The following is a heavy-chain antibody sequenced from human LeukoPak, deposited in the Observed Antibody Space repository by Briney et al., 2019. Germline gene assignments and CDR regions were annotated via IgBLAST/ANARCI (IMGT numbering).Heavy chain of an antibody. Sequence: SEPLSLTCTVSGGSISGYFWSWVRQPPGKGVEWIAYILYSGSTNYNPSLKSRVTISVGTSKNQFSLMLTSVTAADTAVYYCARTRGYGGNSPRAFDIWGQGTMVTVSS. J-gene: IGHJ3*02. V-gene: IGHV4-59*13. D-gene: IGHD4-23*01. CDR2: ILYSGST. CDR1: GGSISGYF. CDR3: ARTRGYGGNSPRAFDI.